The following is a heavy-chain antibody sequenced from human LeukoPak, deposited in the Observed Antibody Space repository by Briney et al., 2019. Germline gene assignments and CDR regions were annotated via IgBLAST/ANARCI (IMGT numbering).Heavy chain of an antibody. CDR3: AKDQYGGNPQYYFDY. CDR2: ISGSGGNT. CDR1: GFTFSSYA. V-gene: IGHV3-23*01. J-gene: IGHJ4*02. D-gene: IGHD4-23*01. Sequence: GGSLRLSCAASGFTFSSYAMSWVRQAPGKGLDWVSVISGSGGNTYYADSVKGRFTISRDNSKNTLYLQMNSLRAEDTAVYYCAKDQYGGNPQYYFDYWGQGTLVTVSS.